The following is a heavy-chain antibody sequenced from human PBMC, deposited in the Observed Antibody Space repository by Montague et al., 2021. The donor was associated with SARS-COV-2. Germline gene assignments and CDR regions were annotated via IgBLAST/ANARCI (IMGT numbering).Heavy chain of an antibody. Sequence: CAISGDSASSNPATWNWIRQSPSRGLEWLGRTYYRSKWYHDYAISLKSRITINPDTSKNQFSLQLSSVAPEDAAVFYCARTTTRMLYPENAFDIWGQGTMVTVSP. CDR2: TYYRSKWYH. J-gene: IGHJ3*02. CDR1: GDSASSNPAT. D-gene: IGHD2-15*01. CDR3: ARTTTRMLYPENAFDI. V-gene: IGHV6-1*01.